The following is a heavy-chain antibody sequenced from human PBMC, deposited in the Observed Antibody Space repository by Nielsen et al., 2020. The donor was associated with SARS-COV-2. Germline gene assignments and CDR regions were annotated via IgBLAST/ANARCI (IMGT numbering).Heavy chain of an antibody. Sequence: GKGLEWVGRIRSKANSYATAYAASVKGRFTISRDDSKNTAYLQMNSLKTEDTAVYYCTSQAYYYDSSGYPLFDYWGQGTLVTVSS. CDR2: IRSKANSYAT. D-gene: IGHD3-22*01. CDR3: TSQAYYYDSSGYPLFDY. V-gene: IGHV3-73*01. J-gene: IGHJ4*02.